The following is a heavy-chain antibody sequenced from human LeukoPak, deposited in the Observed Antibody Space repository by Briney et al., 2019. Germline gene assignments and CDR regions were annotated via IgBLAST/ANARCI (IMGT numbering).Heavy chain of an antibody. CDR2: MNPNSGNT. CDR3: ASRAVAGHYY. V-gene: IGHV1-8*03. D-gene: IGHD6-19*01. CDR1: GYTFTGYY. J-gene: IGHJ4*02. Sequence: GASVKVSCKASGYTFTGYYMHWVRQAPGQGLEWMGWMNPNSGNTGYAQKFQGRVTITRNTSISTAYMELSSLISEDTAVYYCASRAVAGHYYWGQGTLVTVSS.